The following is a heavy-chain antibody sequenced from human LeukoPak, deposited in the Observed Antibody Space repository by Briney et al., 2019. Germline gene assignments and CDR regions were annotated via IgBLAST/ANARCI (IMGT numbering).Heavy chain of an antibody. D-gene: IGHD2-2*01. J-gene: IGHJ4*02. Sequence: ASVKVSCKASGGTFSSYAISWVRQAPGQGLEWMGGIIPIFGTANYAQKFQGRVTITADKSTSTAYMELSSLRSEDTAVYYCARNYCSSTSCYAELDYWGQGTLVTVSS. CDR3: ARNYCSSTSCYAELDY. V-gene: IGHV1-69*06. CDR1: GGTFSSYA. CDR2: IIPIFGTA.